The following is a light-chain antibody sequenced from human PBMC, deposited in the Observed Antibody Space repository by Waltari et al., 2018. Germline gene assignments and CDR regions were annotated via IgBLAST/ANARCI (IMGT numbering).Light chain of an antibody. V-gene: IGKV3D-20*02. J-gene: IGKJ1*01. CDR2: DAL. CDR3: QMYVRLPAT. CDR1: QSVSRAL. Sequence: EIVLTQSPGTLSLSPGERATLSCRASQSVSRALAWYQQTPGQAPRLLIYDALKRAAGFPDRFSGSGTGTDFSLTISRLEPEDFAVYYCQMYVRLPATFGQGTTVEIK.